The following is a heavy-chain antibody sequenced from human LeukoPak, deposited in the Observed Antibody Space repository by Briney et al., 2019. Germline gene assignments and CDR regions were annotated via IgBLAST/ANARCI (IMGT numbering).Heavy chain of an antibody. V-gene: IGHV3-7*01. J-gene: IGHJ4*02. CDR3: ARFGVSSSWYV. CDR1: GFTFSSYW. CDR2: IKQDGSEK. D-gene: IGHD6-13*01. Sequence: GGSLRLSCAASGFTFSSYWMSWVRQAPGKGLEWVANIKQDGSEKYYVDSVKGRFTISRDHAKNSLYLQMNSLRAEDTAVYYCARFGVSSSWYVWGQGTLVTVSS.